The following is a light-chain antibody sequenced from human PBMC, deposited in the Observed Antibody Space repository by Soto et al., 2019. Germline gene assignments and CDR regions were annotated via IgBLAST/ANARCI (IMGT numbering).Light chain of an antibody. CDR3: QQYAESPLT. CDR1: QSIGKSY. Sequence: ETVLTQSPGTVSLSPGESATLSCRASQSIGKSYLAWFQHKPGQAPRLLIYGASTRATGIPDRFRSSGSGTDFTLTVSRLESEDFAVYYCQQYAESPLTFGGGTKVDIK. J-gene: IGKJ4*01. CDR2: GAS. V-gene: IGKV3-20*01.